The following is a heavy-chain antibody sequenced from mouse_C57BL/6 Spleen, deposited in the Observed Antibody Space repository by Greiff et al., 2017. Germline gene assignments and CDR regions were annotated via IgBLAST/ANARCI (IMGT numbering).Heavy chain of an antibody. J-gene: IGHJ1*03. D-gene: IGHD1-1*01. V-gene: IGHV1-15*01. CDR1: GYTFTDYE. CDR2: IDPETGGT. CDR3: TPHYYGSSPWYFDV. Sequence: VQLQQSGAELVRPGASVTLSCKASGYTFTDYEMHWVKQTPVHGLEWIGAIDPETGGTAYNQKFKGKAILTADKSSSTAYMELRSLTSEDSAVYYCTPHYYGSSPWYFDVWGTGTTVTVSS.